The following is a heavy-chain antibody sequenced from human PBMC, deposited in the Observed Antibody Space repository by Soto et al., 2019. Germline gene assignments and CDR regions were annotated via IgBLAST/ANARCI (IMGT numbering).Heavy chain of an antibody. CDR1: GFTFSSYA. J-gene: IGHJ4*02. CDR2: ISYDVSNK. CDR3: AREGERKSSLAFDY. V-gene: IGHV3-30-3*01. Sequence: GGSLRLSCAASGFTFSSYAMHWVRQAPGKGLEWVAVISYDVSNKYYADSVKGRFTISRDNSKNTLYLQMNSLRAEDTAVYYCAREGERKSSLAFDYWGQGTLVTVSS. D-gene: IGHD1-26*01.